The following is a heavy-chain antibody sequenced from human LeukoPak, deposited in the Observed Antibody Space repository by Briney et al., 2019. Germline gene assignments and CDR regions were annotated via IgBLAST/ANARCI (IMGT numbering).Heavy chain of an antibody. CDR3: ARGRVRLPVMKVGAFDI. CDR1: GGSISSSNW. D-gene: IGHD3-16*01. J-gene: IGHJ3*02. Sequence: SGTLSLTCAVSGGSISSSNWWSWVRQPPGKGLEWIGEIYHSGSTNYNPSLKSRVTISVDKSKNQFSLKLSSVTAADTAVYYCARGRVRLPVMKVGAFDIWGQGTMVTVSS. CDR2: IYHSGST. V-gene: IGHV4-4*02.